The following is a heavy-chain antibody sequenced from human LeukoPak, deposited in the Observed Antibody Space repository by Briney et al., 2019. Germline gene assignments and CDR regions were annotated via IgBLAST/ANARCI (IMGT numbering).Heavy chain of an antibody. CDR1: GGSISSGDYY. J-gene: IGHJ4*02. Sequence: SQTLSLTCTVSGGSISSGDYYWSWIRQPPGKGLEWIGYIYYSGSTYYNPSLKSRVTISVDTSKNQFSLKLSSVTAADTAVYYCARGIAYGGTPFDYWGQGTLVTVSS. CDR3: ARGIAYGGTPFDY. D-gene: IGHD4-23*01. V-gene: IGHV4-30-4*01. CDR2: IYYSGST.